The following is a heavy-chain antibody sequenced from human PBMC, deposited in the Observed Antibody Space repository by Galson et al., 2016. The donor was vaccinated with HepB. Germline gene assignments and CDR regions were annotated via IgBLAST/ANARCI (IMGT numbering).Heavy chain of an antibody. CDR1: SGSISSYY. Sequence: SETLSLTCTVSSGSISSYYWGWLRQPPGNGLEWIGYISHSGSTKYNPSLSSRVTISGDTSKNQFSLRLSSVTAADTAIYYCATIPRDYGVFGWFDPWGQGTLVTVSS. CDR3: ATIPRDYGVFGWFDP. V-gene: IGHV4-59*01. J-gene: IGHJ5*02. CDR2: ISHSGST. D-gene: IGHD4-17*01.